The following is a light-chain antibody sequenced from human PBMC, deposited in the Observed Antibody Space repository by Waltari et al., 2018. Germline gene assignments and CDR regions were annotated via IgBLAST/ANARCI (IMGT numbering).Light chain of an antibody. CDR3: QQSFNVPT. CDR1: HSVSHY. V-gene: IGKV1-39*01. Sequence: DIQMTQSPSSLSASVGDRVTITCRASHSVSHYLSWYQQNPGRAPVLLIYAASSLQGGVPSRFSGRGSGTDFTLTISSLQPDDFASYFCQQSFNVPTFGPGTRVEVK. J-gene: IGKJ1*01. CDR2: AAS.